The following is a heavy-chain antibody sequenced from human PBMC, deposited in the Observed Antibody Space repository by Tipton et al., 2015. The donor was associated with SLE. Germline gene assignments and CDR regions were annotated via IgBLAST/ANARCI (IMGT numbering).Heavy chain of an antibody. CDR2: INPNSGGT. CDR1: GYTFTGYY. Sequence: QSGPEVKKPGASVKVSCKASGYTFTGYYMHWVRQAPGQGLEWMGWINPNSGGTNYAQKFQGWVTMTRDTSISTAYMELSRLRSDDTAVYYCAREGGYCSGGSCYSRWFDPWGQGTLVTVSS. J-gene: IGHJ5*02. V-gene: IGHV1-2*04. CDR3: AREGGYCSGGSCYSRWFDP. D-gene: IGHD2-15*01.